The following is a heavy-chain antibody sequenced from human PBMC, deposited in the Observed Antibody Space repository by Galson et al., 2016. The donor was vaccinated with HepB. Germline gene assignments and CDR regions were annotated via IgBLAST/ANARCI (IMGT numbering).Heavy chain of an antibody. J-gene: IGHJ6*02. CDR1: GFTLTTYA. CDR3: VRVHDVTLNHLLGALDV. CDR2: INGGGGST. D-gene: IGHD3-10*01. Sequence: SLRLSCAASGFTLTTYAMSWVRQIPGKGLEWVSGINGGGGSTYVANSVKGRFTISRDISKSALYLQMNSLRGEDAGVYYCVRVHDVTLNHLLGALDVWGQGTTVAVSS. V-gene: IGHV3-23*01.